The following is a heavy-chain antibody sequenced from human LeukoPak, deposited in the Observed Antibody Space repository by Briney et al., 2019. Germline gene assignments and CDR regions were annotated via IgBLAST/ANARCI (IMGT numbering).Heavy chain of an antibody. Sequence: GGSLRLSCAASGFTFSNYAMSWVRQAPGKGLEWVSGIGGSGDSTYYAVSVKGRFTISRDNSKNTLYLHMNSLRAEDTAVYYCAKSRARREGSSGSIDSWGQGTLVTVSS. J-gene: IGHJ4*02. V-gene: IGHV3-23*01. CDR2: IGGSGDST. D-gene: IGHD3-22*01. CDR3: AKSRARREGSSGSIDS. CDR1: GFTFSNYA.